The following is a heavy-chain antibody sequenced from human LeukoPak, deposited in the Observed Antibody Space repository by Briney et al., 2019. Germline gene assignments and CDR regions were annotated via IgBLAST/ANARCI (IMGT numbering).Heavy chain of an antibody. Sequence: GGSLSLSRAASGFTVSDNYMSWVRQAPGKGLEWVSVMYSGGDTYYANSVKGRFTFSRDISKNTLYLQMNGLRTEDTAMYYCARDAPQVPAAGVLASWGRGTLFTVSS. CDR1: GFTVSDNY. J-gene: IGHJ5*02. V-gene: IGHV3-53*01. CDR2: MYSGGDT. D-gene: IGHD6-13*01. CDR3: ARDAPQVPAAGVLAS.